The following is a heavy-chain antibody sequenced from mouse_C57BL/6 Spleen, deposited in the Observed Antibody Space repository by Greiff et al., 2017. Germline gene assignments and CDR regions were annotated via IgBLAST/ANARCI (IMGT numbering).Heavy chain of an antibody. CDR3: ARQGWGNDVFDY. CDR1: GFTFSSYA. V-gene: IGHV5-4*03. D-gene: IGHD2-2*01. CDR2: ISAGGSYT. Sequence: EVNVVESGGGLVKPGGSLKLSCEASGFTFSSYAMSWVSQTPEQSLEWVATISAGGSYTYYPDNVKGRFTISRDNATSTLYMQISHLKSEDTAMYYCARQGWGNDVFDYWGQGTTLTVSA. J-gene: IGHJ2*01.